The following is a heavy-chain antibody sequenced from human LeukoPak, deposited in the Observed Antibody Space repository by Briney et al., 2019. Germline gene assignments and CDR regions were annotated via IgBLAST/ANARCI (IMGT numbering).Heavy chain of an antibody. CDR1: GGSISSGDYY. D-gene: IGHD3-16*01. CDR2: IYYSGST. J-gene: IGHJ2*01. Sequence: PSQTLSLTCTVSGGSISSGDYYWSWIRQPPGKGLEWIGYIYYSGSTYYNPSLKSRVIIIVDTSKNQFSLKLSSVTAADTAVYYCARQAGGRFLDLWGRGTLVTVSS. CDR3: ARQAGGRFLDL. V-gene: IGHV4-30-4*01.